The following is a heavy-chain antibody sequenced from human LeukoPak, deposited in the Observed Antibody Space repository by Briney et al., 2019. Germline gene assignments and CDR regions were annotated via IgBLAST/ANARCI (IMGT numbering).Heavy chain of an antibody. J-gene: IGHJ4*02. CDR3: AQAGGDCGGLRCSVVD. CDR1: GFTFSSYG. D-gene: IGHD2-21*01. Sequence: QSGGSLRLSCAASGFTFSSYGMHWVRQAPGKGLEWVALISYDGSKKYYADSVKGRFTISRDNSRNTHYLQMDSLRPEDTALYYCAQAGGDCGGLRCSVVDWGQGTLVTVSA. CDR2: ISYDGSKK. V-gene: IGHV3-30*03.